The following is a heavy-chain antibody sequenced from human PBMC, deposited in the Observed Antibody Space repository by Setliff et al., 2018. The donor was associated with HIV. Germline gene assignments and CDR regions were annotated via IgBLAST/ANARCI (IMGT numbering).Heavy chain of an antibody. J-gene: IGHJ4*02. D-gene: IGHD3-9*01. CDR1: GYTLTELS. V-gene: IGHV1-24*01. CDR2: FDPEDGET. Sequence: EASVKVSCKVSGYTLTELSMHWVRQAPGKGLEWMGGFDPEDGETIYAQKFQGRVTMTEDTSTDTAYMELSSLRSEDTAVYYCATTLRYFDWLRNWGQGTLVTVSS. CDR3: ATTLRYFDWLRN.